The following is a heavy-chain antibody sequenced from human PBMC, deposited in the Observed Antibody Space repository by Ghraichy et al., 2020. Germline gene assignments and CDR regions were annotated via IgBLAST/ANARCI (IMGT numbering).Heavy chain of an antibody. J-gene: IGHJ4*02. D-gene: IGHD1-26*01. CDR2: ISGSGGST. CDR3: AKEEYGSYSFDY. V-gene: IGHV3-23*01. Sequence: LSLTCAASGFTFSSYAMSWVRQAPGKGLEWVSAISGSGGSTYYADSVKGRFTISRDNSKNTLYLQMNSLRAEDTAVYYCAKEEYGSYSFDYWGQGTLVTVSS. CDR1: GFTFSSYA.